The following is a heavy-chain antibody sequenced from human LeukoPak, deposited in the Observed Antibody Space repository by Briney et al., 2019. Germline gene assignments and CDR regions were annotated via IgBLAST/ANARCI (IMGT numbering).Heavy chain of an antibody. CDR1: GYMFSDYY. CDR3: ARVGVYDFWSGYSYYFDY. CDR2: ISHSGSTI. Sequence: PGGSLRLSCAASGYMFSDYYMAWIRQTPEKGLEWLSYISHSGSTIYYADSVKGRFTISRDNGKNSLYLQMNSLRAEDTAVYYCARVGVYDFWSGYSYYFDYWGQGTLVTVSS. D-gene: IGHD3-3*01. V-gene: IGHV3-11*04. J-gene: IGHJ4*02.